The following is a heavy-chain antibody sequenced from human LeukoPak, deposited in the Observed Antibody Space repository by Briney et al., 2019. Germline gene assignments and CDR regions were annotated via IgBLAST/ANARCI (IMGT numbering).Heavy chain of an antibody. CDR2: IYTSGST. Sequence: SETLSLTCTVSGGSISSYYWSWIRQPAGKGLEWIGRIYTSGSTNYNPSLKSRVTMSVDTSKNQFSLKLSSVTAADTAMYYCARTTRIAVAGGYYYYYTDVWGKGTTVTVSS. CDR3: ARTTRIAVAGGYYYYYTDV. D-gene: IGHD6-19*01. V-gene: IGHV4-4*07. CDR1: GGSISSYY. J-gene: IGHJ6*03.